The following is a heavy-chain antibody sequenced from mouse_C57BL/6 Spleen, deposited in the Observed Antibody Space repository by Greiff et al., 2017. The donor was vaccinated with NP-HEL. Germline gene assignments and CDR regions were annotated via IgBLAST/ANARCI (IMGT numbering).Heavy chain of an antibody. CDR1: GFSFNTYA. CDR2: IRSKSNNYAT. V-gene: IGHV10-1*01. CDR3: VRHLGYDVYAMDY. J-gene: IGHJ4*01. Sequence: DAGGGLVQPKGSLKLSCAASGFSFNTYAMNWVRQAPGKGLEWVARIRSKSNNYATYYADSVKDRFTISRDDSESMLYLQMNNLKTEDTAMYYCVRHLGYDVYAMDYWGQGTSVTVSS. D-gene: IGHD2-2*01.